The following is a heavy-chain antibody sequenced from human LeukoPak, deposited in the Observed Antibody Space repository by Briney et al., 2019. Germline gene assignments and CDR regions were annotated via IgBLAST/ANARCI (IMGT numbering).Heavy chain of an antibody. CDR2: ISGSGGST. CDR3: AKTIGYYGSGAPDY. D-gene: IGHD3-10*01. J-gene: IGHJ4*02. Sequence: GGSLRLSCAASGFTFSSYAMSWARQAPGKGLEWVSAISGSGGSTYYADSVKGRFTISRDNSKNTLYLQMNSLRAEDTAVYYCAKTIGYYGSGAPDYWGQGTLVTVSS. V-gene: IGHV3-23*01. CDR1: GFTFSSYA.